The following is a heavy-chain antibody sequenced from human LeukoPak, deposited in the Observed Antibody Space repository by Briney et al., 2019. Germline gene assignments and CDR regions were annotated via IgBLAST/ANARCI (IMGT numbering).Heavy chain of an antibody. CDR3: ARDSGRHGVDY. V-gene: IGHV4-59*01. D-gene: IGHD6-19*01. J-gene: IGHJ4*02. CDR1: GGSISSYY. CDR2: IYYSGST. Sequence: PSETLSLTCTVSGGSISSYYWSWVRQPPGKGLEWIGYIYYSGSTNYNPSLRSGVTISVDTSKNQFSLKLSSVTAADTAVYYCARDSGRHGVDYWGQGTLVTVSS.